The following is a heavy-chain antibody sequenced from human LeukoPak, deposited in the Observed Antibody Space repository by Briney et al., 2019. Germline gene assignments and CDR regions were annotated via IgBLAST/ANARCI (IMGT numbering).Heavy chain of an antibody. V-gene: IGHV1-69*05. CDR3: AIGNYDSSGYPRYP. Sequence: GASVKVSCKASGGTFSSYAISWVRQAPGQGLEWMGGIIPIFGTANYAQKFQGRVTITTDESTSTAYMELSSLRSEDTAVYYCAIGNYDSSGYPRYPWGQGTLVTVSS. J-gene: IGHJ5*02. D-gene: IGHD3-22*01. CDR1: GGTFSSYA. CDR2: IIPIFGTA.